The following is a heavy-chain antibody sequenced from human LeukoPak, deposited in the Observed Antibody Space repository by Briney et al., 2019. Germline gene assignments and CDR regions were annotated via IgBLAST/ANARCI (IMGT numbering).Heavy chain of an antibody. D-gene: IGHD6-13*01. CDR1: GFTFSNFA. CDR3: ARIGAGSSRDY. V-gene: IGHV3-21*01. J-gene: IGHJ4*02. Sequence: GGSLRLSCAACGFTFSNFAMTWVRQAPGKGLEWVSSIFGSSSTYYSESLKGRFTISRDNAKNSLYLQMNSLRAEDTAVYYCARIGAGSSRDYWGQGTLVTVSS. CDR2: IFGSSST.